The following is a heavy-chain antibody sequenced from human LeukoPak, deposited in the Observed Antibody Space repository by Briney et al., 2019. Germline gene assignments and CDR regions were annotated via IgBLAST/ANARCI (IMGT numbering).Heavy chain of an antibody. CDR1: GFTFSSYG. CDR3: AKDGLGYSGYDLVGYGFDI. D-gene: IGHD5-12*01. V-gene: IGHV3-30*02. CDR2: IRHDGSNK. Sequence: TGGSLRLSCAASGFTFSSYGMDWVRQAPGKGLEWVAFIRHDGSNKYYADSVKGRFTISRDNSKNTLYLQMNSLRAEDTAMYYCAKDGLGYSGYDLVGYGFDIWGQGTMVTVSS. J-gene: IGHJ3*02.